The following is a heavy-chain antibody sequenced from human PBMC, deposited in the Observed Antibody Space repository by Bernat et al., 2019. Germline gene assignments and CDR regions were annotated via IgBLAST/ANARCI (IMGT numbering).Heavy chain of an antibody. CDR2: IKGDGSEK. CDR1: GFTFSTYW. J-gene: IGHJ4*02. CDR3: ATYNDGTGDYFDN. Sequence: EVRLVESGGGLVQPGGSLRLSCAASGFTFSTYWMSWVRQAPGKGLEWVAAIKGDGSEKSDLDSVTDRFIISRDNAKNSLYLQMNSVKVEDTAVYYCATYNDGTGDYFDNWGQGTLVTVSS. D-gene: IGHD1-14*01. V-gene: IGHV3-7*01.